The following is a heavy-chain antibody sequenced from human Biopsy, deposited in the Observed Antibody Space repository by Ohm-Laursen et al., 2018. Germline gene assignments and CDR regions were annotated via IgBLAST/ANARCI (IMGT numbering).Heavy chain of an antibody. CDR1: GDSISIYS. J-gene: IGHJ4*02. Sequence: SDTLSLTCSVSGDSISIYSWSWIRHPPGKGRGGMGNFYYSGGPNYNPSLKSRITMSLDRSKSQVSLRMNSVTAADTAVYYCARARIKTSGVLIPETYYFDSWGQGTLVTVSS. CDR2: FYYSGGP. D-gene: IGHD3-3*01. CDR3: ARARIKTSGVLIPETYYFDS. V-gene: IGHV4-59*07.